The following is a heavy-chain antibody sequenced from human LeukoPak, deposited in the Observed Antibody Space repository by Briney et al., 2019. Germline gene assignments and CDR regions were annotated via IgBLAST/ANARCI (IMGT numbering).Heavy chain of an antibody. CDR3: KGIFYGMDV. CDR2: IRSKANSYAT. D-gene: IGHD3-10*01. Sequence: GGSLRLSCAASGFTFSGSAMHWVRQASGKGLEWVGRIRSKANSYATAYAASVKGRFTISRDDSKNMAYLQMNSLKTEDTAVYYCKGIFYGMDVWGQGTTVTVSS. J-gene: IGHJ6*02. V-gene: IGHV3-73*01. CDR1: GFTFSGSA.